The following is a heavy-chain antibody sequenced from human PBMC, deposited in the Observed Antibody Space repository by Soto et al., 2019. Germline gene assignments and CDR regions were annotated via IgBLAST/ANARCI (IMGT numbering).Heavy chain of an antibody. CDR3: ERLYSSSSSWFDP. D-gene: IGHD6-6*01. Sequence: XSVKVSCKASGYPFTSYGISWVRQAPGQGLEWMGWISAYNGNTNYAQKLQGRVTMTTDASTSTAYMELRSLRSDDTAVYYCERLYSSSSSWFDPWGQGTLVTVSS. CDR2: ISAYNGNT. J-gene: IGHJ5*02. CDR1: GYPFTSYG. V-gene: IGHV1-18*04.